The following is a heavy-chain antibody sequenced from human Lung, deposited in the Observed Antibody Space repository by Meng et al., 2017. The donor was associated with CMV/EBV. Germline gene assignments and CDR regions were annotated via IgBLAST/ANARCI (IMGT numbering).Heavy chain of an antibody. D-gene: IGHD6-25*01. CDR3: ARESSGSFVLDV. CDR1: GFTFSVYS. J-gene: IGHJ6*02. V-gene: IGHV3-21*01. Sequence: GESLKISCAASGFTFSVYSINWVRQAPGKGLEWVSSISSSSSFIYYADSVKGRFTISRDNAENSLSLQMHGLRAEDTAVYYCARESSGSFVLDVWGQGTTVTVSS. CDR2: ISSSSSFI.